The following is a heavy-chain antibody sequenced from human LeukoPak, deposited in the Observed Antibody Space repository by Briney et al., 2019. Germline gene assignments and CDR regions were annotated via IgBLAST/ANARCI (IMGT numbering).Heavy chain of an antibody. J-gene: IGHJ4*02. D-gene: IGHD3-22*01. Sequence: GGSLRLSCTASGFTFSSYSMNWVRQTPVKGLEWVSYISSSSSTIHYADSVKGRFTISRDNAKNSLYLEMNSLRAEDTAVYYCAPKMYYYDSSAYYPFDYWGQGTLVTVSS. CDR3: APKMYYYDSSAYYPFDY. V-gene: IGHV3-48*01. CDR1: GFTFSSYS. CDR2: ISSSSSTI.